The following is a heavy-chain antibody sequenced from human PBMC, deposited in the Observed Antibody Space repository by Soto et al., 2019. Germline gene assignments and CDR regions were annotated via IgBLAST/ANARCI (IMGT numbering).Heavy chain of an antibody. CDR1: GYTFTSYG. CDR3: AVPRGFYGDYVDAFDI. V-gene: IGHV1-18*01. Sequence: QVQLVQSGAEVKKPGASVKVSCKASGYTFTSYGISWVRQAPGQGLEWMGWISAYNGNTNYAQKLQGRVTMTPDPSTSTAYMELRSLRSDDTAVYYCAVPRGFYGDYVDAFDIWGQGTMVTVSS. CDR2: ISAYNGNT. J-gene: IGHJ3*02. D-gene: IGHD4-17*01.